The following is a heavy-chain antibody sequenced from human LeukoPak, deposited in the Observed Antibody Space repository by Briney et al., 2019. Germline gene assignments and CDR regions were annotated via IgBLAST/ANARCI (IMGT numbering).Heavy chain of an antibody. CDR1: GFTFSSYG. D-gene: IGHD3-10*01. V-gene: IGHV3-30*18. Sequence: QTGRSLILSCAASGFTFSSYGMHWVRQAPGKGLEGVAVISYDGTYKYYADSVKGRFTISRDNSKNTLYLQMNSLRAEDTAVYYCAKSGQNYYGSVWGQGTQVTVSS. CDR2: ISYDGTYK. J-gene: IGHJ4*02. CDR3: AKSGQNYYGSV.